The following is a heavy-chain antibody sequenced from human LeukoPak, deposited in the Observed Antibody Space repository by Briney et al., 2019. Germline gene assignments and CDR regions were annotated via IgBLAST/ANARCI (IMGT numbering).Heavy chain of an antibody. CDR1: GGSISSYY. CDR2: ISYSGST. Sequence: SETLSLTCTVSGGSISSYYWSWIRQPPGKGLEWVGYISYSGSTNYNPSLSSRVTISVDTSKIQFSLKLSSVTAADTAVYYCARTVVARFDPWGQGTLVTVSS. CDR3: ARTVVARFDP. J-gene: IGHJ5*02. V-gene: IGHV4-59*01. D-gene: IGHD2-15*01.